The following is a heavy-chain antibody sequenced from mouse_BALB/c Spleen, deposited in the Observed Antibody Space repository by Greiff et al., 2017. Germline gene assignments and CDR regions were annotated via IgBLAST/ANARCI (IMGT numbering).Heavy chain of an antibody. CDR1: GFSLTSYG. J-gene: IGHJ3*01. CDR3: ARDDYRSFAY. V-gene: IGHV2-9*02. CDR2: IWAGGST. Sequence: VQLQQSGPGLVAPSQSLSITCTVSGFSLTSYGVHWVRQPPGKGLEWLGVIWAGGSTNYNSALMSRLSISKDNSKSQVFLKMNSLQTDDTAMYYCARDDYRSFAYWGQGTLVTVSA. D-gene: IGHD2-14*01.